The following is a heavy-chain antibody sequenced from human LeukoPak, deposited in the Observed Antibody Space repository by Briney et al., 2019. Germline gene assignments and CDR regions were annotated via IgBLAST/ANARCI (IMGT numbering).Heavy chain of an antibody. CDR3: AGEALYYDFWSGYWH. Sequence: PSETLSLTCAVYGGSFSGYYWSWIRQPPGKGLEWIGSIYYSGSTYYNPSLKSRVTISVDTSKNQFSLKLSSVTAADTAVYYCAGEALYYDFWSGYWHWGQGTLVTVSS. CDR2: IYYSGST. V-gene: IGHV4-34*01. CDR1: GGSFSGYY. J-gene: IGHJ4*02. D-gene: IGHD3-3*01.